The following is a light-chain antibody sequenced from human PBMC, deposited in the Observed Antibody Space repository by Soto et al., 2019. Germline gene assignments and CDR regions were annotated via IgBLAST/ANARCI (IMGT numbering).Light chain of an antibody. CDR1: SSDVGGYNY. Sequence: QSALTQPASVSGSPGQSITISCTGTSSDVGGYNYVSWYQQHPGKAPKLMIYDVSNRPSGVSNRFSGSKSGNTASLTISGLQAEAEAEYYCSSYTRRSISVVFGGGTKLTVL. V-gene: IGLV2-14*01. CDR2: DVS. J-gene: IGLJ2*01. CDR3: SSYTRRSISVV.